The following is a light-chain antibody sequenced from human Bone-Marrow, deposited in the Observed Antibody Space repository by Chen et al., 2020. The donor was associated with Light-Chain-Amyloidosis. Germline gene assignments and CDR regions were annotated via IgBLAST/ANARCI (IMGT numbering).Light chain of an antibody. CDR3: SSYTITNTLV. CDR2: EVT. J-gene: IGLJ1*01. CDR1: SSDVGGDNH. Sequence: QSALTQPASVSGSPAQSITLSCTATSSDVGGDNHVSWYQQHPDKAPKLMIYEVTNRPSWVPERFSGSKSDKTASLTISGLQTEDEADYFCSSYTITNTLVFGSGTRVTVL. V-gene: IGLV2-14*01.